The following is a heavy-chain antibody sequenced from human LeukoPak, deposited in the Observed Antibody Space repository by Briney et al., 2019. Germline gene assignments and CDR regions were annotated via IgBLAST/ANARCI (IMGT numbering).Heavy chain of an antibody. Sequence: GGSLRLSCAASGFTFRSYGMHWVRQAPGKGLEWVAYIQNDGSNEQYADSVKGRFSISRDSSKNILYLQMNSLRAEDTAVYYCARGSRSSVTIPVDYWGQGTLVTVSS. CDR3: ARGSRSSVTIPVDY. D-gene: IGHD4-17*01. CDR1: GFTFRSYG. CDR2: IQNDGSNE. V-gene: IGHV3-30*02. J-gene: IGHJ4*02.